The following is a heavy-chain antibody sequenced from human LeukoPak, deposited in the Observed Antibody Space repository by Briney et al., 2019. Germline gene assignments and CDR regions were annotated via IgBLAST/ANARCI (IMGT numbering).Heavy chain of an antibody. CDR2: ISYDGSNK. CDR3: AAAGYSSGWYQDDPLDY. V-gene: IGHV3-30-3*01. CDR1: GFTFSSYA. J-gene: IGHJ4*02. Sequence: GKSLRLSCAASGFTFSSYAMHWVRQAPGKGLEWVAVISYDGSNKYYADSVKGRFTISRDNSKNTLYLQMNSLRAEDTAVYYCAAAGYSSGWYQDDPLDYWGQGTLVTVSS. D-gene: IGHD6-19*01.